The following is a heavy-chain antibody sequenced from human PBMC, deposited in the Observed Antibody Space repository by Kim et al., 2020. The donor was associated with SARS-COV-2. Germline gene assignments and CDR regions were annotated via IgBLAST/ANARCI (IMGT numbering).Heavy chain of an antibody. J-gene: IGHJ4*02. CDR3: VKATESYYDFWSEFYFDY. CDR1: GFTFSSYA. V-gene: IGHV3-64D*09. CDR2: ISSNGGST. Sequence: GGSLRLSCSASGFTFSSYAMHWVRQAPVKGLEYVSAISSNGGSTYYADSVKGRFTISRDNSKNTLYLQMSSLRAEDTAVYYCVKATESYYDFWSEFYFDYWGQGTLVNVPS. D-gene: IGHD3-3*01.